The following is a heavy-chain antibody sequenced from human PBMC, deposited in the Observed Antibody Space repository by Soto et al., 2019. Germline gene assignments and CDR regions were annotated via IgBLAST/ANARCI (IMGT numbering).Heavy chain of an antibody. CDR2: MNPNSGNT. CDR3: ARGGDVILSGYYLPNNYYGMDV. J-gene: IGHJ6*04. CDR1: GYTFTSYD. Sequence: ASVKVSCKASGYTFTSYDINWVRQATGQGLEWMGWMNPNSGNTGYAQKFQGRVTMTRNTSISTAYMELSSLRSEYTAVYYCARGGDVILSGYYLPNNYYGMDVWGKGTTLTFSS. V-gene: IGHV1-8*01. D-gene: IGHD3-9*01.